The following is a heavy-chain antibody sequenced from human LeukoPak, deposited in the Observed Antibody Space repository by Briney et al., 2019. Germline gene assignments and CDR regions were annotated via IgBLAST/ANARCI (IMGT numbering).Heavy chain of an antibody. Sequence: SVKVSCEASGGTFSSYAISWVRQAPGQGLEWMGRIIPILGIANYAQKFQGRVTITADKSTSTAYMELSSLRSEDTAVYYCAREIPIAVAGPLDYWGQGTLVTVSS. D-gene: IGHD6-19*01. V-gene: IGHV1-69*04. J-gene: IGHJ4*02. CDR1: GGTFSSYA. CDR2: IIPILGIA. CDR3: AREIPIAVAGPLDY.